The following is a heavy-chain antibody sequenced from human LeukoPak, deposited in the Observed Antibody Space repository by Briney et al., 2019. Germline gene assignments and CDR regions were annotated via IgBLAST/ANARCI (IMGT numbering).Heavy chain of an antibody. D-gene: IGHD3-3*01. CDR1: GGSFSGYY. CDR3: ARWSVIAYGVLGYYYGMDV. V-gene: IGHV4-34*01. CDR2: IYHSGST. J-gene: IGHJ6*02. Sequence: PSETLSLTCAVYGGSFSGYYWSWIRQPPGKGLEWIGEIYHSGSTNYNPSLKSRVTISVDTSKNQFSLKLSSVTAADTAVYYCARWSVIAYGVLGYYYGMDVWGQGTTVTVSS.